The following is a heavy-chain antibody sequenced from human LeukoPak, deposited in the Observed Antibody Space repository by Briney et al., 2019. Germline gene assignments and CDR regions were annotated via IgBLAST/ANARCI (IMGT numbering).Heavy chain of an antibody. CDR3: ARDPSMTSYYFDY. D-gene: IGHD2/OR15-2a*01. CDR1: GFTFSSSG. CDR2: ISYDGSNK. J-gene: IGHJ4*02. Sequence: GGSLRLSCAASGFTFSSSGTHWVRQAPGKGREWVVVISYDGSNKYYAYAVKGRFTNTRHYFKKTMYLQMNSLRAEDTAVYYCARDPSMTSYYFDYWGQGTLVTVSS. V-gene: IGHV3-30*03.